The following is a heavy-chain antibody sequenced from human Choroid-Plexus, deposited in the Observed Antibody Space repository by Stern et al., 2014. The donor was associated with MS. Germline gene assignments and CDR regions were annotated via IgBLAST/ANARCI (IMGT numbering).Heavy chain of an antibody. V-gene: IGHV3-30*18. D-gene: IGHD2/OR15-2a*01. CDR2: VSYDGSNK. CDR1: GFTFGSCA. J-gene: IGHJ4*02. Sequence: VQLVESGGGVVQPGRPLRLSCVASGFTFGSCAMHWVRQAPGKGLAWVAGVSYDGSNKYYADSVKGRFTISRDNSQNTLYMQMSSLRPEDTAVYYCAKDRQYLTXXXXXXXQGSLVTVSS. CDR3: AKDRQYLTXXXXX.